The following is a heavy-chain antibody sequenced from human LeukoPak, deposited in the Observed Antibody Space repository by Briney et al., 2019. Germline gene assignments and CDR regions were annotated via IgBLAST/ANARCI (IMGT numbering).Heavy chain of an antibody. D-gene: IGHD5-18*01. CDR2: INPNSGGT. V-gene: IGHV1-2*02. CDR3: ARHPPPQIQLWLTVDEYYFDY. J-gene: IGHJ4*02. Sequence: ASVKVSCKASGYTFTGYYKHWVRQAPGQGLEWMGWINPNSGGTNYAQKFQGRVTMTRDTSISTAYMELSRLRSDDTAVYYCARHPPPQIQLWLTVDEYYFDYWGQGTLVTVSS. CDR1: GYTFTGYY.